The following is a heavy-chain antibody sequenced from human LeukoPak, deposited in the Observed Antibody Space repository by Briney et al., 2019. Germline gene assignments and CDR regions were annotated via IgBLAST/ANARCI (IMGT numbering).Heavy chain of an antibody. CDR2: MKPNSGGT. CDR3: ASAESHDYGET. J-gene: IGHJ4*02. D-gene: IGHD3-16*01. V-gene: IGHV1-2*02. CDR1: RYTFAGYY. Sequence: GGPVKVSCKASRYTFAGYYIHWGRQAPGQGGEWRGWMKPNSGGTQLAQKFQGRVTMAKETSLPTAYMERSRLRCNDRPLYFFASAESHDYGETWGEGTPVTVSS.